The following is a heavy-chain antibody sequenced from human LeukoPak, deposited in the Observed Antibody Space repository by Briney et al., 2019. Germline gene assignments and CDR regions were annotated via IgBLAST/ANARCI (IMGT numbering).Heavy chain of an antibody. CDR3: MIDVPGGSYPFDY. J-gene: IGHJ4*02. V-gene: IGHV3-15*01. Sequence: GGSLRLSCAASGFNFNSFSMNWVRQAPGKGLEWVGRIKSKRDFETIDYAAPVKGRFTISRDDSRNTLYLQMNSLKIEDTALYYCMIDVPGGSYPFDYWGQGTLVTVSS. CDR2: IKSKRDFETI. D-gene: IGHD1-26*01. CDR1: GFNFNSFS.